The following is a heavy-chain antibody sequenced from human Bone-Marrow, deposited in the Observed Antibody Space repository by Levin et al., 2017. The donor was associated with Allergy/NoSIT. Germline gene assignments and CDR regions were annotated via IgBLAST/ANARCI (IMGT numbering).Heavy chain of an antibody. CDR1: GYTFTGYY. Sequence: GESLKISCKASGYTFTGYYMHWVRQAPGQGLEWMGRINPNSGGTNYAQKFQGRVTMTRDTSISTAYMELSRLRSDDTAVYYCARGRGYSYGSYYFDYWGQGTLVTVSS. J-gene: IGHJ4*02. V-gene: IGHV1-2*06. CDR2: INPNSGGT. CDR3: ARGRGYSYGSYYFDY. D-gene: IGHD5-18*01.